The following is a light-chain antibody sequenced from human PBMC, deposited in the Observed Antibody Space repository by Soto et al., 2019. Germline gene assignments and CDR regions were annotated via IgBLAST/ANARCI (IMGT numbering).Light chain of an antibody. CDR1: QSVSSN. Sequence: EIVMTQSPATLSVSPGERAALSCRASQSVSSNLAWYQQKYGQAPRLLIFGTSTRATGVPDRFSGDGSGTAFTLTISRVDPEDFGVYYCQQYDSSPPWTFGQGTKVDIK. CDR2: GTS. V-gene: IGKV3-15*01. CDR3: QQYDSSPPWT. J-gene: IGKJ1*01.